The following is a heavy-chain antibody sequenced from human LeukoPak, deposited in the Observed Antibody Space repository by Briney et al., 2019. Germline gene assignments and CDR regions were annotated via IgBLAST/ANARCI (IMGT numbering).Heavy chain of an antibody. CDR2: INHSGST. J-gene: IGHJ4*02. CDR1: GGSISSSSYY. V-gene: IGHV4-39*07. D-gene: IGHD3-3*01. CDR3: ARSSIFGVVIRYFDY. Sequence: PSETLSLTCTVSGGSISSSSYYWGWIRQPPGKGLEWIGEINHSGSTNYNPSLKSRVTISVDTSKNQFSLKLTSVTAADTAVYYCARSSIFGVVIRYFDYWGQGTLVTVSS.